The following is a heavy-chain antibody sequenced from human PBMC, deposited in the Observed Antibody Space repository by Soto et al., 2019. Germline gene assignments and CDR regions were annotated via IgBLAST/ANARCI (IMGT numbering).Heavy chain of an antibody. V-gene: IGHV4-34*01. CDR2: INHSGST. CDR3: ARRSALPTYYKSMDV. Sequence: ASETLSLTCAVYGGSFSGYYWTWIRQPPGTGLEWIGEINHSGSTNYNPSLKSRVTISVDTSKNQFSLNLSSVTAADTAVYYCARRSALPTYYKSMDVWGQGTTVTVSS. CDR1: GGSFSGYY. J-gene: IGHJ6*02. D-gene: IGHD3-10*01.